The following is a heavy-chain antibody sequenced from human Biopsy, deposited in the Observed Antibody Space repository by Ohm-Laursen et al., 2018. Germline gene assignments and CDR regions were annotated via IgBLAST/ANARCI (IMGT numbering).Heavy chain of an antibody. CDR1: GFSFSDYH. D-gene: IGHD4-23*01. CDR3: ARDTRWSPYSMDV. V-gene: IGHV3-11*01. Sequence: GSLRLSCSATGFSFSDYHMRWIRQAPERGLEWVSYISGGGTIYYGDSMKGRVTISRDNAKNSLYLQMHSLRAEDTAVYYCARDTRWSPYSMDVWGQGTTVTVSS. J-gene: IGHJ6*02. CDR2: ISGGGTI.